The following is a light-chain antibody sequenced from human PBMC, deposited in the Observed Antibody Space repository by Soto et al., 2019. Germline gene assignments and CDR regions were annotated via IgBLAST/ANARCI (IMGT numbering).Light chain of an antibody. V-gene: IGLV1-40*01. Sequence: QSVLTHPPSVSGAPGQRVTISCTGSSSNIGAGYDVHWYQQLPGTAPKLLIYGNSNRPSGVPDRFSGSKSGTSASLAITGLQSEDEADYYCQSYDSSLSGSVFGGGTKRTVL. CDR3: QSYDSSLSGSV. CDR1: SSNIGAGYD. J-gene: IGLJ2*01. CDR2: GNS.